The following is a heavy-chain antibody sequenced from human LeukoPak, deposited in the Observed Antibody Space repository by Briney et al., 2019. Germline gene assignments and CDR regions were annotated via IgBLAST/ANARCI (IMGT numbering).Heavy chain of an antibody. V-gene: IGHV3-30*04. Sequence: GGSLRLSCAASAFTFSTYSMHWVRQAPGKGLEWVAAISYDGPNKNYADSVRGRFTISRDNSKNTLYLQMNSLRAEDTAVYYCARGLRIGVAGNIHYWREGPLVRVP. J-gene: IGHJ4*02. CDR1: AFTFSTYS. D-gene: IGHD6-19*01. CDR2: ISYDGPNK. CDR3: ARGLRIGVAGNIHY.